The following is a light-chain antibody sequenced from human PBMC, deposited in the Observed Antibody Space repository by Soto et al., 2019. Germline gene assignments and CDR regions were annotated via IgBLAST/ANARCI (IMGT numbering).Light chain of an antibody. CDR2: GAS. Sequence: EIVLTQSPGTLSLSPGERATLSCRASQSVSSSYLVWYQQKPGQAPRLLIYGASSRASGIPDRFSGSGSGTDFTLTINRLEPEDFAVYYCQEFGSSRTFGQGNKVEIK. CDR3: QEFGSSRT. V-gene: IGKV3-20*01. J-gene: IGKJ1*01. CDR1: QSVSSSY.